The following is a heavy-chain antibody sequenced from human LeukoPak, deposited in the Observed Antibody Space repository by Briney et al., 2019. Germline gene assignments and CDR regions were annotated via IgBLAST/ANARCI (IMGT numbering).Heavy chain of an antibody. V-gene: IGHV3-33*01. J-gene: IGHJ4*02. CDR1: RFTFSSYG. CDR2: VWSDGTNK. Sequence: PGRSLRLSCAASRFTFSSYGIHWVRQAPGKGLEWVAVVWSDGTNKYYADSVKGRFTISRDNSKNTLSLQMNSLRAEDTAVYYCARERPIITYFDYWGQGTLVTVSS. CDR3: ARERPIITYFDY. D-gene: IGHD3-10*01.